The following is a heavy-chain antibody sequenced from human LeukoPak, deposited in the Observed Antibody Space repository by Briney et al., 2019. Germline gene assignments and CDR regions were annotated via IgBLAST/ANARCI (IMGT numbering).Heavy chain of an antibody. Sequence: SETLSLTCTVSGGSISSYYWSWIRQPPGKGLEWIGYIYYSGSTNYNPSLKSRVTISVDTSKNQFSLKLSSVTAADTAVYYCAGRGYYGSGSYPHFDYWGQGTLVTVSS. CDR2: IYYSGST. J-gene: IGHJ4*02. V-gene: IGHV4-59*08. CDR1: GGSISSYY. D-gene: IGHD3-10*01. CDR3: AGRGYYGSGSYPHFDY.